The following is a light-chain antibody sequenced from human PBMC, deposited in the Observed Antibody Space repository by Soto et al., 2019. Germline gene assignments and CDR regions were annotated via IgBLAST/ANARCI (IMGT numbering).Light chain of an antibody. J-gene: IGKJ4*01. V-gene: IGKV3-11*01. CDR2: DAS. CDR1: QSVSSY. CDR3: QQRSNWPLT. Sequence: EIVLTQSPATLSLSPGERATLSCRASQSVSSYLAWYQQKPGQAPRLLMYDASNRATGIPARFSGSGSGTDFTLTINSLEPEDFAVYYCQQRSNWPLTFGGGTKVDI.